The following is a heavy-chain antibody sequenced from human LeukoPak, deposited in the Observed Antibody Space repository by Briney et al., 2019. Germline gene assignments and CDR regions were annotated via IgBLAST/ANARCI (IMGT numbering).Heavy chain of an antibody. J-gene: IGHJ4*02. D-gene: IGHD1-26*01. V-gene: IGHV4-39*01. CDR2: MYYDGST. CDR3: ARRSDSGSDDGEDYFDY. CDR1: GGSIYSTTFY. Sequence: SEALSLTCTVSGGSIYSTTFYWGWIRQPPGKGLEWIGSMYYDGSTYHNPSLKSRVTISVDTSNNQFSLKLTSVTAADTAVYFCARRSDSGSDDGEDYFDYWGQGTLVTVSS.